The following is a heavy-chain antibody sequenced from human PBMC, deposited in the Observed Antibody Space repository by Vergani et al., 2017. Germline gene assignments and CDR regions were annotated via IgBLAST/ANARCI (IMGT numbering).Heavy chain of an antibody. CDR1: GFTFSNAW. CDR3: AHFPRDAFDI. V-gene: IGHV3-23*04. Sequence: EVQLVESGGGLVKPGGSLRLSCAASGFTFSNAWMSWVRQAPGKGLEWVSAISGSGGSTYYADSVKGRFTISRDNSKNTLYLQMNSLRAEDTAVYYCAHFPRDAFDIWGQGTMVTVSS. CDR2: ISGSGGST. J-gene: IGHJ3*02.